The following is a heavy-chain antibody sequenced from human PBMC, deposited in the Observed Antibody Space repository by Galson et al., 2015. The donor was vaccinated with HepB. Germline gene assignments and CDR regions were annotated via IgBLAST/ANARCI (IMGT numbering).Heavy chain of an antibody. CDR3: VKEGSWFGGDWFDP. V-gene: IGHV3-23*01. CDR2: INGRGSTR. D-gene: IGHD3-16*01. CDR1: GFTFSTNS. J-gene: IGHJ5*02. Sequence: SLRLSCAASGFTFSTNSMNWIRQAPGKGLEWVSGINGRGSTRSYSDAVKGRFSISRDNSKDTVFLQMDNLRAEDTAVYYCVKEGSWFGGDWFDPWGQGALVTVS.